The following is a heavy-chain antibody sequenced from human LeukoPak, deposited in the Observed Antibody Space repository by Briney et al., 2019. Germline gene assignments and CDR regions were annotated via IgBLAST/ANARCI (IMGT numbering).Heavy chain of an antibody. V-gene: IGHV4-4*02. D-gene: IGHD1-26*01. CDR1: GGSISSSNW. CDR2: IYHSGST. J-gene: IGHJ4*02. Sequence: PSGTLSLTCAISGGSISSSNWWSWVRQPPGKGLEWIGEIYHSGSTNYSPSLKSRVTISVDKSKNQFSPKVTSVTAADTAVYYCARVSSGSYYFDSWGQGTLVTVSS. CDR3: ARVSSGSYYFDS.